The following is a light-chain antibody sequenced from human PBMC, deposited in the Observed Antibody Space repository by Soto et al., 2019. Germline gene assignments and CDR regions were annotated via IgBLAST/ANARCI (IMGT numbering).Light chain of an antibody. Sequence: ETVLTQSPGTLSLSPGETATLSCRASQSVGSNYLAWYQRKPGQAPRLLIYTASRRATGIPDRFSGSGSGTDFTLTISRLEPEDSAVYYCQQYSRAPITFGQGTRLEIK. V-gene: IGKV3-20*01. CDR2: TAS. CDR1: QSVGSNY. CDR3: QQYSRAPIT. J-gene: IGKJ5*01.